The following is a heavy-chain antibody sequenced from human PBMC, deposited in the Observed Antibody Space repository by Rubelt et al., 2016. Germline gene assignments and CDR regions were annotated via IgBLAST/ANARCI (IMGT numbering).Heavy chain of an antibody. Sequence: EVQLVESGGGLVKPGGSLRLSCAASGFTFSSYAMSWVRQAPGKGLEWVSAISGSGGSTYYADSVKGRFTISRDNAKNSLYLQMNSLRAEDRAVYYCAREDSEGYWPDYWGQGTLVTVSS. V-gene: IGHV3-23*04. CDR1: GFTFSSYA. J-gene: IGHJ4*02. CDR2: ISGSGGST. CDR3: AREDSEGYWPDY. D-gene: IGHD1-26*01.